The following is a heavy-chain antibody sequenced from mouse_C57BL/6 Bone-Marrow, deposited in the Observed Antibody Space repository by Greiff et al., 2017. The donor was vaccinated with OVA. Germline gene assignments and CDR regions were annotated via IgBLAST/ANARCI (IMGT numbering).Heavy chain of an antibody. CDR1: GYTFTSYG. CDR2: ICPRSGDT. V-gene: IGHV1-81*01. CDR3: ARGHGYVFAY. Sequence: VQLQQSGAELARPGASVKLSCKASGYTFTSYGISWVKQSTGQGLEWIGEICPRSGDTYYNEKLKGRATLTADKSSSTAYMVLRSLTSEDSAVYFCARGHGYVFAYWGQGTLVTVSA. J-gene: IGHJ3*01. D-gene: IGHD2-2*01.